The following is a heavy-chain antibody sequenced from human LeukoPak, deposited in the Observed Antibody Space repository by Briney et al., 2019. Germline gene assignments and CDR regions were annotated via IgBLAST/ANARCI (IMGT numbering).Heavy chain of an antibody. CDR3: ARDKGDKYYDILTGYDSAGTAGDGFDI. J-gene: IGHJ3*02. D-gene: IGHD3-9*01. CDR2: IYYSGST. Sequence: PSETLSLTCTVSGGSISSYYWSWIRQPPGKGLEWIGYIYYSGSTNYNPSLKSRVTISVDTSKNQFSLKLSSVTAADTAVHYCARDKGDKYYDILTGYDSAGTAGDGFDIWGQGTMVTVSS. CDR1: GGSISSYY. V-gene: IGHV4-59*01.